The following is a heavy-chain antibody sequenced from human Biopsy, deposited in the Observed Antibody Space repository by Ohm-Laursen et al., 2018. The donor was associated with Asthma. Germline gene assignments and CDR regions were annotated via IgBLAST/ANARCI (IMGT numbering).Heavy chain of an antibody. D-gene: IGHD6-13*01. CDR2: IYYSGTT. J-gene: IGHJ6*02. CDR1: SGSGGYMRSGNYY. V-gene: IGHV4-39*01. Sequence: TLSLTCSLSSGSGGYMRSGNYYWGWIRQPPGKGLEWIGSIYYSGTTYYNPSLESRVTVSAGTSKNQFSLKLTSVTAADTAVYYCVRGSSSWHHGPFHYYYGLDVWDQGTTATVSS. CDR3: VRGSSSWHHGPFHYYYGLDV.